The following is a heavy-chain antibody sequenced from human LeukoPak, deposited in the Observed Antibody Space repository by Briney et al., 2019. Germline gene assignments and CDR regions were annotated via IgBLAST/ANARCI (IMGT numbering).Heavy chain of an antibody. CDR1: GFTFSSYA. CDR3: AEDPIAAAGPPSYY. Sequence: GGSLRLSCAASGFTFSSYAMSWVRQAPGKGLEWVSAISGSGGSTYYADSVKGRFTISRDNSKNTLYLQMNSLRAEDTAVYYCAEDPIAAAGPPSYYWGQGTLVTVSS. J-gene: IGHJ4*02. D-gene: IGHD6-13*01. CDR2: ISGSGGST. V-gene: IGHV3-23*01.